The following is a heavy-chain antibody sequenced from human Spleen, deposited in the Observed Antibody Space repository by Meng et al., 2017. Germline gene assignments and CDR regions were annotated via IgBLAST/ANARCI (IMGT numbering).Heavy chain of an antibody. Sequence: QGQLQQWGAGLLKPSETLSLTCAVYGGSFSGYYWSWIRQPPGKGLEWIGEINHSGSTNYNPSLKSRVTISVDTSKNQFSLKLSSVTAADTAVYYCARDVSDTVIAFDIWGQGTMVTVSS. CDR2: INHSGST. J-gene: IGHJ3*02. D-gene: IGHD3-22*01. V-gene: IGHV4-34*01. CDR3: ARDVSDTVIAFDI. CDR1: GGSFSGYY.